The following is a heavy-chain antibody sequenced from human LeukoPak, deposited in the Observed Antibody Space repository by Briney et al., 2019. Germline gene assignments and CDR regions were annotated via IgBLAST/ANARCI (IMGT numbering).Heavy chain of an antibody. D-gene: IGHD2-8*01. CDR2: ISSSSSTI. CDR1: GFTFSSYS. V-gene: IGHV3-48*01. CDR3: ARVQGGTNSN. Sequence: GGSLRLSXAASGFTFSSYSMNWVRQAPGKGLEWVSYISSSSSTIYYADSVKGRFTISRDNAKNSLYLQMNSLRAEDTAVYYCARVQGGTNSNWGQGTLVTVSS. J-gene: IGHJ4*02.